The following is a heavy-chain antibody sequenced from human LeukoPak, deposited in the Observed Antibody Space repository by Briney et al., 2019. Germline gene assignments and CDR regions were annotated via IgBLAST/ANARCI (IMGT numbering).Heavy chain of an antibody. Sequence: ASVKVSCKASGYTFTSYGISWVRQAPGQALEWMGWISAYNGNTNYAQKLQGRVTMTTDTSTSTAYMELRSLRSDDTAVYYCARFGYCSGGSCYLASLGYWGQGTLVTVSS. CDR2: ISAYNGNT. CDR1: GYTFTSYG. D-gene: IGHD2-15*01. CDR3: ARFGYCSGGSCYLASLGY. J-gene: IGHJ4*02. V-gene: IGHV1-18*01.